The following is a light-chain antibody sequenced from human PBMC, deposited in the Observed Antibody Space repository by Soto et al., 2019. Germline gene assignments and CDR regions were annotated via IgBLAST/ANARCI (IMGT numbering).Light chain of an antibody. V-gene: IGKV1-33*01. CDR3: QQYANLPIT. J-gene: IGKJ5*01. CDR1: QDISNY. Sequence: DLQMTQSPSSLSASVGDRVTITCQASQDISNYLNWYQQKPGKAPKLLIYDASNLETGVPSTFSGSRSGTDFTFTISSLQSEDIATYYCQQYANLPITFGQGTRLEIK. CDR2: DAS.